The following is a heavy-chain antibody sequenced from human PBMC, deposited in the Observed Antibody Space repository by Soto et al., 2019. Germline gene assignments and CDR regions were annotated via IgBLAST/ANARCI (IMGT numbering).Heavy chain of an antibody. CDR1: GGSFSGYY. J-gene: IGHJ2*01. D-gene: IGHD3-9*01. CDR2: INDRGSI. Sequence: QVQLQQWGAGPLRPLETLSLTCGVSGGSFSGYYWAWIRQSPGKGLEWIGEINDRGSINYNPSLKNRVSISVDTSKNHYPLNLRSVTAADTAVYYCARESHDILTGPPWVWYFDLWGRGTLVTVSS. CDR3: ARESHDILTGPPWVWYFDL. V-gene: IGHV4-34*01.